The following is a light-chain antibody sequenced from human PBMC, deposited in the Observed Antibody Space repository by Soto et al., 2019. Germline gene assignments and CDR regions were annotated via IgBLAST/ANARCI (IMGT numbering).Light chain of an antibody. CDR2: AAS. CDR1: QGISNY. V-gene: IGKV1-27*01. CDR3: QKYNSARWT. Sequence: DIQMNQSPSSLSASVGDRVTITCRASQGISNYLAWYQQKPGKVPKLLIYAASTLQSGVPSRFSGSGSGTDFTLTISSLQPEDVATYYCQKYNSARWTFGQGAKVDIK. J-gene: IGKJ1*01.